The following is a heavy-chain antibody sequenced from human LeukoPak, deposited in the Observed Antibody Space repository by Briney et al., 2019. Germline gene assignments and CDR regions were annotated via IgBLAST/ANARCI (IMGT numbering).Heavy chain of an antibody. J-gene: IGHJ5*02. Sequence: PGGSLRLSCAASGFTFSSYSMNWVRQAPGKGLEWVSSISSSSSYIYYADSVKGRFTISRDNAKNSLYLQMNSLRAEDTAVYYCAREGAGIWFGEHNWFDPWGQGTLVTVSS. D-gene: IGHD3-10*01. CDR1: GFTFSSYS. CDR3: AREGAGIWFGEHNWFDP. CDR2: ISSSSSYI. V-gene: IGHV3-21*01.